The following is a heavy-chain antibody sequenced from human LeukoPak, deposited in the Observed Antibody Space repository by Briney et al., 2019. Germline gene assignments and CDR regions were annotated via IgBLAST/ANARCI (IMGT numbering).Heavy chain of an antibody. CDR2: INPNSGGT. CDR1: GYTFTGYY. D-gene: IGHD3-10*01. CDR3: AKGPSITMIRGGQWYYYMDV. V-gene: IGHV1-2*02. Sequence: GASVKVSCKASGYTFTGYYMHWVRQAPGQGLEWMGWINPNSGGTNYAQKFQGRVTMTRDMSTSTVYMELSSLRSEDTAVYYCAKGPSITMIRGGQWYYYMDVWGKGTTVTISS. J-gene: IGHJ6*03.